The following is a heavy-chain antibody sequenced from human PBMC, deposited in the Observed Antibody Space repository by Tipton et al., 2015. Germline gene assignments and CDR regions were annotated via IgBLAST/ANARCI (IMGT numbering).Heavy chain of an antibody. D-gene: IGHD4-23*01. J-gene: IGHJ4*02. CDR2: ISHSGNT. CDR3: ARARGRHGGLFDS. CDR1: GGSFSDYY. Sequence: TLSLTCTVSGGSFSDYYWGWIRQPPGKGLEWIGSISHSGNTYYNPSLKSRVTMSRDTSKNQFSLKLTSVTAADTAVYYCARARGRHGGLFDSWGQGILVTVSS. V-gene: IGHV4-38-2*02.